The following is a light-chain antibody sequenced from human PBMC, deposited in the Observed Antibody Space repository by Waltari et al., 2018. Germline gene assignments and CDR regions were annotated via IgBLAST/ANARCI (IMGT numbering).Light chain of an antibody. CDR2: GAS. Sequence: EIVMTQSPATLSVSPGERATLSYRASQSVSSNLAWYQQKPGQAPRLLIYGASTRATAIPARFSGSGSGTEFTLTISSLQSEDFAVYYCQQYNNWPPWTFGQGTKVEIK. V-gene: IGKV3-15*01. J-gene: IGKJ1*01. CDR1: QSVSSN. CDR3: QQYNNWPPWT.